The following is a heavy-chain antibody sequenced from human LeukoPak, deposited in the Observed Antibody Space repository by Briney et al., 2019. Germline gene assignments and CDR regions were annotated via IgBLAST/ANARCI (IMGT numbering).Heavy chain of an antibody. D-gene: IGHD1-26*01. CDR1: GFTFSSYA. Sequence: GRSLRLSCAASGFTFSSYAMHWVRQAPGKGLEWVAVISYDGGNKYYADSVKGRFTISRDNSKNTLYLQMNSLRAEDTAVYYCARGTEWELLTHFDYWGQGTLVTVSS. CDR3: ARGTEWELLTHFDY. V-gene: IGHV3-30*01. J-gene: IGHJ4*02. CDR2: ISYDGGNK.